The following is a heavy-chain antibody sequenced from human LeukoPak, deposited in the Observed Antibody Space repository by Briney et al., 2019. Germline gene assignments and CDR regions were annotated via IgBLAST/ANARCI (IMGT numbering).Heavy chain of an antibody. CDR3: AKDRGSGYYYEDAFDI. CDR1: GFTFSGSA. V-gene: IGHV3-73*01. J-gene: IGHJ3*02. Sequence: TGGSLRLSCAASGFTFSGSAMHWVRQASGKGLEWVGRIRSKANSYATAYAASVKGRFTISRDDSMNTAYLQMNSLKTEDTAVYYCAKDRGSGYYYEDAFDIWGQGTMVTVSS. D-gene: IGHD3-22*01. CDR2: IRSKANSYAT.